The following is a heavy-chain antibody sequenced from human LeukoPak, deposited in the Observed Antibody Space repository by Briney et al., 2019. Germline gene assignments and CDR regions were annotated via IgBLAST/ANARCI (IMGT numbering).Heavy chain of an antibody. J-gene: IGHJ6*03. CDR1: GGTFSSYA. CDR3: ARGPLMGSSWYRAYYYYYMDV. D-gene: IGHD6-13*01. Sequence: ASVKVSCKASGGTFSSYAISWVRQAPGQGLEWMGGIIPIFGTANYAQKFQGRVTITADESTSTAYMELSSLRSEDTAVYYCARGPLMGSSWYRAYYYYYMDVWGKGTTVTVSS. V-gene: IGHV1-69*01. CDR2: IIPIFGTA.